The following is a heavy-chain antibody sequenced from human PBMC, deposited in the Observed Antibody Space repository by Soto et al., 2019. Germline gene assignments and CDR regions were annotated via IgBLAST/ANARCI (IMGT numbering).Heavy chain of an antibody. J-gene: IGHJ6*02. CDR2: ISGSGGST. V-gene: IGHV3-23*01. D-gene: IGHD3-9*01. CDR1: GFTFSSYA. CDR3: AKARVLRYFDWPTEPYYYYGMDV. Sequence: GGSPRLSCAASGFTFSSYAMSWVRQEPGKGLEWVSAISGSGGSTYYADSVKGRFTISRDNSKNTLYLQMNSLRAEDTAVYYCAKARVLRYFDWPTEPYYYYGMDVWGQGTTVTVSS.